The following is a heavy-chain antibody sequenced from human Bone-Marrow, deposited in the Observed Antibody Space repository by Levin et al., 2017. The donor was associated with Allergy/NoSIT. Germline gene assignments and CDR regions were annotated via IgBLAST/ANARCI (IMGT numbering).Heavy chain of an antibody. V-gene: IGHV3-21*06. CDR2: VSTLDNYM. CDR3: ARERGGHAYDV. Sequence: LSLTCAASGFTFSDYSVNWVRQAPGKGLEWVSSVSTLDNYMYFADSVKGRFTIARDNANNSPFLQMNSLRPEDTAVYYCARERGGHAYDVWGPGTMVTVSS. CDR1: GFTFSDYS. J-gene: IGHJ3*01.